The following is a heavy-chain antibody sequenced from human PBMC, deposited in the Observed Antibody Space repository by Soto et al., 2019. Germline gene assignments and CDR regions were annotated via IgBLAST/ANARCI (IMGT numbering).Heavy chain of an antibody. J-gene: IGHJ6*02. CDR1: GFTFSSYS. CDR2: ISSSSSTI. V-gene: IGHV3-48*01. Sequence: GGSLRLSCAASGFTFSSYSMNWVRQAPGKGLEWVSYISSSSSTIYYADSVKGRFTISRDNAKNTLYLQMNSLRAEDTAVYYCAKDMQTYYDFWSGSQNYGMDVWGQGTTVTVSS. D-gene: IGHD3-3*01. CDR3: AKDMQTYYDFWSGSQNYGMDV.